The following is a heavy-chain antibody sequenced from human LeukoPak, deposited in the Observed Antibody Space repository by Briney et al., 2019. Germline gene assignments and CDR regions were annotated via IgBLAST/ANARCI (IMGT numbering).Heavy chain of an antibody. D-gene: IGHD3-10*01. V-gene: IGHV1-69*05. CDR1: GGTFSSYA. CDR2: IIPIFGTA. Sequence: GASVKVSCKAAGGTFSSYAISLVRQAPGQGLEWMGGIIPIFGTANYAQKVQGRVTISTDGSTSTGCVEGSSLRCEATAVYYCARDSFKLGNGSGPPSAETPSKSNWFDPWGQGTLVTVSS. J-gene: IGHJ5*02. CDR3: ARDSFKLGNGSGPPSAETPSKSNWFDP.